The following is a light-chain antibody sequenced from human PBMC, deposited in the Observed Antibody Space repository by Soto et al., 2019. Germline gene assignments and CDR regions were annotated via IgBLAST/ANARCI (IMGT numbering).Light chain of an antibody. V-gene: IGKV1-39*01. CDR3: QQSYSSPFT. J-gene: IGKJ3*01. CDR1: QSISSY. Sequence: DLPMTQSPSSLSASVGDRVTITCRASQSISSYLNWYQQEPGKAPNLLIYAASSLQSGVPSKFSGSGSGTDFTLTISSLQPEDFATYYCQQSYSSPFTFGPGTKVDIK. CDR2: AAS.